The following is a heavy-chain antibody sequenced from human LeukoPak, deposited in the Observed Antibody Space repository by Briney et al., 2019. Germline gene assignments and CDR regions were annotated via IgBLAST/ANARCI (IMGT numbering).Heavy chain of an antibody. J-gene: IGHJ5*02. D-gene: IGHD1-14*01. CDR1: GGTFSSYA. V-gene: IGHV1-69*13. CDR2: IIPIFGTA. CDR3: ARGVELRVNRAWFDP. Sequence: GASVKVSCKASGGTFSSYAISWVRQAPGQGLEWMGGIIPIFGTANYAQKFQGRVTITADESTSTAYMELSSLRSEDTAVYYCARGVELRVNRAWFDPWGQGTLVTVSS.